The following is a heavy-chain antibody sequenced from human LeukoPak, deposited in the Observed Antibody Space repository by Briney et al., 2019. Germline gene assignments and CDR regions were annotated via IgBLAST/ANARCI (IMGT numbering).Heavy chain of an antibody. D-gene: IGHD3-3*01. V-gene: IGHV3-30*02. CDR2: IRYDGSNK. CDR3: AKGRGRSLQWLSKTDYYYMHV. CDR1: GFTFSSYG. J-gene: IGHJ6*03. Sequence: GGSLRLSCAASGFTFSSYGMHWVRQAPGKGLEWVAFIRYDGSNKYYADSVKGRFTISRDNSKNTLYLQRNSLRAEDTAVYYCAKGRGRSLQWLSKTDYYYMHVCGKGTTVTVSS.